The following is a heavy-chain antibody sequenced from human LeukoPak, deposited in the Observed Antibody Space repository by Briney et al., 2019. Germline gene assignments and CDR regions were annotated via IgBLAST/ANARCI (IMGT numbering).Heavy chain of an antibody. D-gene: IGHD3-22*01. CDR1: GFTFSSYG. Sequence: GGSLRLSCAASGFTFSSYGMHWVRQAPGKGLEGVAVIWYDGSNKYYADSVKGRFTISRDNSKNTLYLQMNSLRAEDTAVYYCAKITIQYYDSSGYSDAFDIWGQGTMVTVSS. V-gene: IGHV3-33*06. CDR2: IWYDGSNK. CDR3: AKITIQYYDSSGYSDAFDI. J-gene: IGHJ3*02.